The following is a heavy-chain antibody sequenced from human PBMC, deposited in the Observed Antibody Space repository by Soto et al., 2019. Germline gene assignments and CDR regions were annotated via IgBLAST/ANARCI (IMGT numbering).Heavy chain of an antibody. CDR1: GYTFTSYG. D-gene: IGHD1-26*01. CDR2: ISAYNGNT. V-gene: IGHV1-18*01. Sequence: ASVKVSCKASGYTFTSYGISWVRQAPGQGLEWMGWISAYNGNTNYAQKLQGRVTMTTDTSTSTAYMELRSLRSDDTAVYYCARKVFAREDYYYYGMDVWGQGTTVTVSS. CDR3: ARKVFAREDYYYYGMDV. J-gene: IGHJ6*02.